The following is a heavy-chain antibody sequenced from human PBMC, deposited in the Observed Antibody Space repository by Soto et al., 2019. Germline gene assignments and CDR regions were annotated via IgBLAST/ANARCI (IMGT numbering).Heavy chain of an antibody. V-gene: IGHV3-33*01. Sequence: GGSLRLSCAASGFTFSSYGMHWVRQAPGKGLEWVAVIWYDGSNKYYADSVKGRFTISRDNSKNTLYLQMNSLRAEDTAVYYCARDYGDQKSSSRSTYYYYGMDVWGQGTTVTVSS. D-gene: IGHD4-17*01. CDR1: GFTFSSYG. CDR3: ARDYGDQKSSSRSTYYYYGMDV. CDR2: IWYDGSNK. J-gene: IGHJ6*02.